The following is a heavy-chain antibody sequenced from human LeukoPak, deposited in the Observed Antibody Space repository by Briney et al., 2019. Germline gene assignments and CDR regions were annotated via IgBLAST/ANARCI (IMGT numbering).Heavy chain of an antibody. CDR2: IWYDGSNK. J-gene: IGHJ4*02. D-gene: IGHD3-10*01. CDR3: AKDPAMYYYGSGSQTFYFDY. V-gene: IGHV3-33*06. Sequence: PGGSLRLSCAASGFTFSSYGMHWVRQAPGKGLEWVAVIWYDGSNKYYADSVKGRFTISRDNSKNTLYLQMNSLRAEDTAVYYCAKDPAMYYYGSGSQTFYFDYWGQGTLVTVSS. CDR1: GFTFSSYG.